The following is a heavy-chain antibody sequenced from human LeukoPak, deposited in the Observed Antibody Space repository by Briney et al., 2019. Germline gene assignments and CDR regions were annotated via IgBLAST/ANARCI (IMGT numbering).Heavy chain of an antibody. V-gene: IGHV4-34*01. Sequence: SETLSLTCAVYGGSLSGYYWSWVRQPPGKGLEWIGEINHSGSTNYNPSLKSRVTISVDTSKNQFSLKLSSVTAADTAVYYCARLGYCSSTSCRGDYWGQGTLVTVSS. CDR2: INHSGST. D-gene: IGHD2-2*01. CDR1: GGSLSGYY. J-gene: IGHJ4*02. CDR3: ARLGYCSSTSCRGDY.